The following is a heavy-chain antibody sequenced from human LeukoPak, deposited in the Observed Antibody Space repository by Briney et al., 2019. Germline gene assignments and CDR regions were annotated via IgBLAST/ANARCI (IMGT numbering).Heavy chain of an antibody. CDR1: GYTFTGYY. Sequence: GASVKVSCKASGYTFTGYYMHWVRQAPGQGLEWMGWMNPNSGNTGYAQKFQGRVTMTRNTSISTAYMELSSLRSEDTAVYYCARLGGYSYSGYYYYGMDVWGQGTTVTVSS. D-gene: IGHD5-18*01. V-gene: IGHV1-8*02. J-gene: IGHJ6*02. CDR3: ARLGGYSYSGYYYYGMDV. CDR2: MNPNSGNT.